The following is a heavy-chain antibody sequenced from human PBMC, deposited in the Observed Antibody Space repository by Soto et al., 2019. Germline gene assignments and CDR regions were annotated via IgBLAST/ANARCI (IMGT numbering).Heavy chain of an antibody. CDR3: ERGGAVLWFGDSARYFDY. CDR2: ISSSGSTI. J-gene: IGHJ4*02. Sequence: EVQLVESGGGLVQPGGSLRLSCAASGFTFSSYEMNWVRQAPGKGLEWVSYISSSGSTIYYADSVKGRFTISRDNAKNSPYLQMHSLRAEDTAVYYCERGGAVLWFGDSARYFDYWGQGTLVTVSS. D-gene: IGHD3-10*01. CDR1: GFTFSSYE. V-gene: IGHV3-48*03.